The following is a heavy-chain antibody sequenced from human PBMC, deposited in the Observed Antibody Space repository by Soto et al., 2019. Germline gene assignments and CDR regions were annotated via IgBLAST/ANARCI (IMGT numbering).Heavy chain of an antibody. CDR3: AKAGSGVVVVAAQIDY. J-gene: IGHJ4*02. CDR1: GFTFSSYA. D-gene: IGHD2-15*01. CDR2: ISGSGGST. V-gene: IGHV3-23*01. Sequence: EVQLLESGGGLVQPGGPLRLSCAASGFTFSSYAMSWVRQAPGKGLEWVSAISGSGGSTYYADSVKGRFTTSRDNSKNTLYLQLNSLRAEDTAVYYCAKAGSGVVVVAAQIDYWGQGTLVTVSS.